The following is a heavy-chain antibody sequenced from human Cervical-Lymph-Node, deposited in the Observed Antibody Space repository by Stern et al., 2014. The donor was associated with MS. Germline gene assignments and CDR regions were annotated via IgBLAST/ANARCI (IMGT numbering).Heavy chain of an antibody. CDR1: GYSFTLYW. J-gene: IGHJ4*02. Sequence: EVQLVESGAEMKKPGESLKISCKGSGYSFTLYWIGWVRQMPGKGLEWMCIIYPVVSDTRYSPSCQGQVTFAADKSTSTAYLQWSCLKASDTAMYYCAALVRGSYFYWGQGTLVTVSS. CDR3: AALVRGSYFY. CDR2: IYPVVSDT. V-gene: IGHV5-51*01. D-gene: IGHD1-26*01.